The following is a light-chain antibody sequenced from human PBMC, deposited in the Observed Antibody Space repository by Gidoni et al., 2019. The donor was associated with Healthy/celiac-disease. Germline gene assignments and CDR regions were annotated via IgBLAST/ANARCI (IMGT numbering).Light chain of an antibody. Sequence: EIVLTQSPGTLSLSPGERATLSCRASQSVSSIYLAWYQQKPGQAPRLLIYGASSRATGIPDRFSGSGSGTDFTLTISRLEPEDFAVYYCQQYGSSRPWTFGHGTKVEIK. CDR2: GAS. J-gene: IGKJ1*01. CDR1: QSVSSIY. V-gene: IGKV3-20*01. CDR3: QQYGSSRPWT.